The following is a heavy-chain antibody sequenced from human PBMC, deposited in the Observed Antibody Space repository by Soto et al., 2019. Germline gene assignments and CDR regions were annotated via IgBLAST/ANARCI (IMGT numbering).Heavy chain of an antibody. CDR1: GFTFSSYA. J-gene: IGHJ6*02. CDR3: ARVLYYYDSSGYYSPPPYYYYGMDV. CDR2: ISYDGSNK. Sequence: QVQLVESGGGVVQPGRSLRLSCAASGFTFSSYAMHWVRQAPGKGLEWVAVISYDGSNKYYADSVKGRFTISRDNSKNTLYLQMTSLRAEDTAVYYCARVLYYYDSSGYYSPPPYYYYGMDVWGQGTTVTVSS. V-gene: IGHV3-30-3*01. D-gene: IGHD3-22*01.